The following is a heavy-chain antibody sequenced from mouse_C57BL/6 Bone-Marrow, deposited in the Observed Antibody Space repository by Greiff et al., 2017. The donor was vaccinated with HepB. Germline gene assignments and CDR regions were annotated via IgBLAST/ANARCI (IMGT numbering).Heavy chain of an antibody. CDR2: ILPGSGST. CDR1: GYTFTGYW. V-gene: IGHV1-9*01. Sequence: VKVVESGAELMKPGASVKLSCKATGYTFTGYWIEWVKQRPGHGLEWIGEILPGSGSTNYNEKFKGKATFTADTSSNTAYMQLSSLTTEDSASYYCARAHYYYCSSYLSWFAYWGQGTLVTVSA. D-gene: IGHD1-1*01. CDR3: ARAHYYYCSSYLSWFAY. J-gene: IGHJ3*01.